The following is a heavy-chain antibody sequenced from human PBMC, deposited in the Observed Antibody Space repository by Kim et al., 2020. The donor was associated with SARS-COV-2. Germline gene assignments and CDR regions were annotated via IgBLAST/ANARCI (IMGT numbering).Heavy chain of an antibody. D-gene: IGHD1-20*01. CDR3: AREQYNWKLDYYYGMDV. CDR2: ISSSSSYI. J-gene: IGHJ6*02. CDR1: GFTFSSYS. V-gene: IGHV3-21*01. Sequence: GGSLRLSCAASGFTFSSYSMNWVRQAPGKGLEWVSSISSSSSYIYYADSVKGRFTISRDNAKNSLYLQMNSLRAEDTAVYYCAREQYNWKLDYYYGMDVWGQGTTVTVSS.